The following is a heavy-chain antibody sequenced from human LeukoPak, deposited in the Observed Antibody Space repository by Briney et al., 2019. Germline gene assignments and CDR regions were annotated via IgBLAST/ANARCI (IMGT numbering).Heavy chain of an antibody. Sequence: PSETLSLTCTVSGGSVSSGSYYWSWIRQPPGKGLEWIGYIYYSGSTNYNPSLKSRVTMSVDTSKNQFSLKLSSVTAADTAVYYCARLYYDFWSGYYPTFDYWGQGTLVTVSS. CDR2: IYYSGST. J-gene: IGHJ4*02. CDR1: GGSVSSGSYY. CDR3: ARLYYDFWSGYYPTFDY. V-gene: IGHV4-61*01. D-gene: IGHD3-3*01.